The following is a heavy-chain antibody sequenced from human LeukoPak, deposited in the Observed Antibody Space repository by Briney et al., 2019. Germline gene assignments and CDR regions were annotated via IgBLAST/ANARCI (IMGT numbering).Heavy chain of an antibody. V-gene: IGHV4-59*05. CDR3: ARLGSMAGYYYFDY. CDR2: IYYSGST. Sequence: SETLSLTCTVSGGSISSYYWSWIRQPPGKGLEWIGSIYYSGSTYYNPSLKSRVTISVDTSKNQFSLKLSSVTAADTAVYYCARLGSMAGYYYFDYWGQGTLVTVSS. J-gene: IGHJ4*02. D-gene: IGHD3-9*01. CDR1: GGSISSYY.